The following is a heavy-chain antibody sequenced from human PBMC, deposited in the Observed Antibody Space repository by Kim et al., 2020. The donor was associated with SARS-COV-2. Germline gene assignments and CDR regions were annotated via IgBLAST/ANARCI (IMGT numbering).Heavy chain of an antibody. CDR3: ARDTRDYYGMDV. CDR1: GFTFSSYG. CDR2: IWYDGSNK. V-gene: IGHV3-33*01. Sequence: GGSLRLSCAASGFTFSSYGMHWVRQAPGKGLEWVAVIWYDGSNKYYADSVKGRFTISRDHSKNTLYLQMTSLRAEDTAVYYCARDTRDYYGMDVWGQGTTVTVSS. J-gene: IGHJ6*02.